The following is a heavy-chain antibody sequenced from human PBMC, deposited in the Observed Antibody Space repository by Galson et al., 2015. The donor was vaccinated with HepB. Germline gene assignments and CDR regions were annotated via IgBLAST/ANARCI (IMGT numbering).Heavy chain of an antibody. Sequence: SVKVSCKASGGTFSSYAISWVRQAPGQGLEWMGRIIPILGIANYAQKFQGRVTITADKSTSTAYMELSSLRSEDTAVDYCARSPVDDAFDIWGQGTMVTVSS. CDR3: ARSPVDDAFDI. V-gene: IGHV1-69*04. CDR1: GGTFSSYA. CDR2: IIPILGIA. J-gene: IGHJ3*02. D-gene: IGHD5-24*01.